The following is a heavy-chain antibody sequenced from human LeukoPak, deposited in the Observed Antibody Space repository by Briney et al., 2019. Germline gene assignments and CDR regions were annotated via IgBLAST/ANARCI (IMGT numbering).Heavy chain of an antibody. J-gene: IGHJ4*02. CDR1: GFTFSSYA. V-gene: IGHV3-23*01. Sequence: PGGSLRLSCAASGFTFSSYAMSWVRQAPGKGLEWVSAISGSGGSTYYADSVKGRFTISRDNAKNSLSLQMNSLRAEDTAVYYCARTTTVTATDYWGQGTLVTVSS. CDR3: ARTTTVTATDY. CDR2: ISGSGGST. D-gene: IGHD4-17*01.